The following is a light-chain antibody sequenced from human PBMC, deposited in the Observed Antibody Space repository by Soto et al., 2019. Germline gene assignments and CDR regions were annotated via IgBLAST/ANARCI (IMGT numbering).Light chain of an antibody. J-gene: IGLJ1*01. CDR3: CSYAGTRTYV. CDR2: EVT. CDR1: SSDVGNYNL. V-gene: IGLV2-23*02. Sequence: QSALTQPASVSGSPGQSITISCTGTSSDVGNYNLVSWYQQYPGKAPKLMIYEVTQRPSGVSNRFSGSKSGNTASLTISGLQAEDEADYYCCSYAGTRTYVFGTGTKLTVL.